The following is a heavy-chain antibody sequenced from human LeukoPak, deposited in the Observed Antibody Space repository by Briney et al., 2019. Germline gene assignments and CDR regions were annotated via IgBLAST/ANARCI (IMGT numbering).Heavy chain of an antibody. CDR1: GFTFCNSG. D-gene: IGHD5-18*01. CDR2: IRFDGSSE. V-gene: IGHV3-30*02. J-gene: IGHJ3*02. CDR3: AKDYIYGGWGNAFDI. Sequence: GGSLRLSCVASGFTFCNSGMHWVRQAPGKGLEWVAFIRFDGSSEFYTDSVKGRFTISRDNSKNTLNLQMNSLRAEDTALYYCAKDYIYGGWGNAFDIWGQGTKVTVSS.